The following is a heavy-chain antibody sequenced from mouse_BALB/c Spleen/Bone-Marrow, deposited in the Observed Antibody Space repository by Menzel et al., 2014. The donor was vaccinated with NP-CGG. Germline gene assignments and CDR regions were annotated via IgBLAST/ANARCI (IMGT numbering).Heavy chain of an antibody. CDR1: GYSITSGYY. V-gene: IGHV3-6*02. CDR3: ARDRYFDY. J-gene: IGHJ2*01. Sequence: VQLQQPGPGLVKPSQSLSLTCSVTGYSITSGYYWNWIRQFPGNKLEWMGYISYDGSNNYNPSLKNRISITRDTSKNQFFLKLNSVTTEDTATYYCARDRYFDYWGQGTTLTVSS. CDR2: ISYDGSN.